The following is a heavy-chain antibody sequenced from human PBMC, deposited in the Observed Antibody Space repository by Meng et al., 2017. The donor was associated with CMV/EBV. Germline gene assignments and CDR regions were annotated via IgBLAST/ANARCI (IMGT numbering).Heavy chain of an antibody. Sequence: LRLSCTVSGGSISSGGYYWSWIRQHPGKGLEWIGYIYYSGSTYYNPSLKSRVTISVDTSKNQFSLKLSSVTAADTAVYYCARSIVVVPAAIDKGGMDVWGQGTTVTVSS. CDR2: IYYSGST. D-gene: IGHD2-2*02. CDR3: ARSIVVVPAAIDKGGMDV. V-gene: IGHV4-31*03. J-gene: IGHJ6*02. CDR1: GGSISSGGYY.